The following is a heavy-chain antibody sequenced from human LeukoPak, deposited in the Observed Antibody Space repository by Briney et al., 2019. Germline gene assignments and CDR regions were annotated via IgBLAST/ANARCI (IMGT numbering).Heavy chain of an antibody. D-gene: IGHD6-13*01. V-gene: IGHV3-23*01. Sequence: GGSLRLSCAASGFTFSTYAMSWVRQAPGKGLEWVSEITYSDDSIDYADSVKGRFTISRDNSKNTLFLEMNSLRVEDTAVYYCAKAGYSSSWPLDYWGQGTQVTVSS. CDR1: GFTFSTYA. CDR3: AKAGYSSSWPLDY. J-gene: IGHJ4*02. CDR2: ITYSDDSI.